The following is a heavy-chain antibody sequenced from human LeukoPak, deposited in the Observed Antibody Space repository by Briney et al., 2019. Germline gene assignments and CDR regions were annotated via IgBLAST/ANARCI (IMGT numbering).Heavy chain of an antibody. D-gene: IGHD6-19*01. Sequence: GGSLRLSCAASGFTFSSYWMNWARQAPGKGLKWVASINHNGNVNYYVDSVKGRFTISRDNAKNSLYLQMNSLRAEDTAVYYCARAQQWLRYFQHWGQGTLVTVSS. CDR2: INHNGNVN. V-gene: IGHV3-7*01. CDR3: ARAQQWLRYFQH. CDR1: GFTFSSYW. J-gene: IGHJ1*01.